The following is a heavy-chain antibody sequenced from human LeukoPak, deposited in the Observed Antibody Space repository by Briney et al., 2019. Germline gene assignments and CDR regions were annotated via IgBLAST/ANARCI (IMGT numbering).Heavy chain of an antibody. J-gene: IGHJ4*02. CDR3: AKVLAPGYDFWSGYSNY. CDR1: GFTFSSYG. D-gene: IGHD3-3*01. V-gene: IGHV3-30*02. CDR2: IRYDGSNK. Sequence: GGSLRLSCAASGFTFSSYGMHWVRQAPGKGLEWVAFIRYDGSNKYYADSVKGRFTISRDNSKSTLYLQMNSLRAEDTAVYYCAKVLAPGYDFWSGYSNYWGQGTLVTVSS.